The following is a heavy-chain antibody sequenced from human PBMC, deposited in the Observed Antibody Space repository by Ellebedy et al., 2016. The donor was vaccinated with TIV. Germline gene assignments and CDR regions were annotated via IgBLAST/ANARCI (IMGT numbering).Heavy chain of an antibody. CDR1: GFTFSTYW. V-gene: IGHV3-7*01. Sequence: GESLKISXAASGFTFSTYWMSWVRQAPGKGLEWVANINQGGSETYYVESVKGRFTMSRDNAKNSLYLQLNSLRAEDTAVYYCARSPATGTVDYWGHGTLVTVSS. J-gene: IGHJ4*01. D-gene: IGHD1-1*01. CDR2: INQGGSET. CDR3: ARSPATGTVDY.